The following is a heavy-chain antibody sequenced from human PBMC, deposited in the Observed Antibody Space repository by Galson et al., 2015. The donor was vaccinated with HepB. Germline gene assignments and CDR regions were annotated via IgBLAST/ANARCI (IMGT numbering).Heavy chain of an antibody. Sequence: SVKVSCKASGYTFTSYGISWVRQAPGQGLEWMGWISAYNGNTNYAQKLQGRVTMTTDTSTSTAYMELRSLRSDDTAVYYCARDEWFGEFILPLDYWGQGTLVTVSS. D-gene: IGHD3-10*01. CDR2: ISAYNGNT. CDR3: ARDEWFGEFILPLDY. V-gene: IGHV1-18*04. J-gene: IGHJ4*02. CDR1: GYTFTSYG.